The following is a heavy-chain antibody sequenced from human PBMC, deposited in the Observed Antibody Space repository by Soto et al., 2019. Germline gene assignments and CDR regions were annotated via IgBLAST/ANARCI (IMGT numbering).Heavy chain of an antibody. V-gene: IGHV3-33*01. CDR3: ARDGAVVAVLDY. Sequence: GGSLRLSCAASGFTFSSYGMHWVRQAPGKGLEWVAVIWYDGSNKYYADSVKGRFTISRDNSKNTLYLQMNSLRAEDTAVYYCARDGAVVAVLDYWGQGTLVTVSS. J-gene: IGHJ4*02. CDR1: GFTFSSYG. D-gene: IGHD2-15*01. CDR2: IWYDGSNK.